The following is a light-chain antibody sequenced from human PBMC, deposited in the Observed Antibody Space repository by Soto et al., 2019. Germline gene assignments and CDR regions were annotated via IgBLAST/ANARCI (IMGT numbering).Light chain of an antibody. CDR2: DVS. CDR1: SSDVGGYNY. CDR3: GSYASSRTLYV. J-gene: IGLJ1*01. Sequence: QSALTQPASVSGSPGQSITIPCTGTSSDVGGYNYVSWYQQHSGKAPKLMIYDVSNRPSGVSNRFSGSKSGNTASLTISWLQAEDEADYYCGSYASSRTLYVFGTGTKLTVL. V-gene: IGLV2-14*01.